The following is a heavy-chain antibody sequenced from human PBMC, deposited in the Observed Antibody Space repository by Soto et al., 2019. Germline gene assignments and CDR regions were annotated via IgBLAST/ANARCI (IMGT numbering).Heavy chain of an antibody. CDR2: ISYDGSNK. CDR1: GFTFSSYS. D-gene: IGHD3-22*01. V-gene: IGHV3-30-3*01. CDR3: ARHPVVTHLNYFDY. Sequence: GGSLRLSCAASGFTFSSYSMHWVRQAPGKGLEWVAVISYDGSNKYYADSVKGRFTISRDNSKNTLYLQMNSLRTDDTAIYYCARHPVVTHLNYFDYWGQGTLVTV. J-gene: IGHJ4*02.